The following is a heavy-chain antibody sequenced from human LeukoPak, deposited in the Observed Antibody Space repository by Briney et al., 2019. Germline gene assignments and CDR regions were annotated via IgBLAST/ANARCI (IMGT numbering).Heavy chain of an antibody. CDR2: IYYSGST. D-gene: IGHD3-10*01. CDR3: ARGYYGSGTYYIGDY. V-gene: IGHV4-59*07. J-gene: IGHJ4*02. CDR1: GGSISSYY. Sequence: SDTLSLTCTVSGGSISSYYWSWIRQPPGKGLESIGYIYYSGSTSYNPSLKSRVTISVDPSKYQCSLKLSSVTAADTAVYYCARGYYGSGTYYIGDYWGQGTLVTVSS.